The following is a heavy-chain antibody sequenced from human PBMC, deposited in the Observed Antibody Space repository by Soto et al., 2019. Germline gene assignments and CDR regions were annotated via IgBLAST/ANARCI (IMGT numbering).Heavy chain of an antibody. V-gene: IGHV5-10-1*01. CDR1: GYSFTNYW. D-gene: IGHD1-1*01. Sequence: EVQLVQSGAEVKKPGESLRISCKGSGYSFTNYWITWVRQMPGKGLEWMGRIVPSDSDTNYSPSFQGHVTFSADKSITTAYLQWSSLKASDTAMYYCARLWSSAWNFDYWGQGTLVTVSS. CDR3: ARLWSSAWNFDY. J-gene: IGHJ4*02. CDR2: IVPSDSDT.